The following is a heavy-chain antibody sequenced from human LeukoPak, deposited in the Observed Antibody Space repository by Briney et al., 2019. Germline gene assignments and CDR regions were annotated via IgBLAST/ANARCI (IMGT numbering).Heavy chain of an antibody. CDR2: INPNSGGT. V-gene: IGHV1-2*02. CDR3: ARADYDILTGYQLRL. J-gene: IGHJ4*02. D-gene: IGHD3-9*01. Sequence: GASVKVSCKASGYTFTGYYMHWVRQAPGQGLEWMGWINPNSGGTNYAQKLQGRVTMTTDTSTSTAYMELRSLRSDDTAVYYCARADYDILTGYQLRLWGQGTLVTVSS. CDR1: GYTFTGYY.